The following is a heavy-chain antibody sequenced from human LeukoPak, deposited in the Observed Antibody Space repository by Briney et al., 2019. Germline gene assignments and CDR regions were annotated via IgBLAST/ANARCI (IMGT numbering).Heavy chain of an antibody. V-gene: IGHV3-7*01. D-gene: IGHD2-21*02. J-gene: IGHJ1*01. Sequence: GGSLRLSCVVSGFTFNRCWMNWVRQAPEKGLEWVAHINPDGRDTYYVDSVKGRFTISRDNAQNSMYLQMNSLRVEDTAVYYCTSWGDTTAEYFQRWGQGTLVTVSS. CDR2: INPDGRDT. CDR1: GFTFNRCW. CDR3: TSWGDTTAEYFQR.